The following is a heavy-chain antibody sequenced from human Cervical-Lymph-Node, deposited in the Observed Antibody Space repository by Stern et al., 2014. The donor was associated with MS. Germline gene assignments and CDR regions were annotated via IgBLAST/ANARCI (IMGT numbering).Heavy chain of an antibody. J-gene: IGHJ4*02. Sequence: QVQLVQSGSEWKKPGASVKVSCKASGYTFSGYSLNWVRQAPGQGLEWMGWINTNSGNPTYAQGFTGRFVFSLDTSVSTAYLQISSLKTEDTGIYFCARFVDYPMGRVFDVWGQGTQVTGSS. V-gene: IGHV7-4-1*02. D-gene: IGHD3-10*01. CDR3: ARFVDYPMGRVFDV. CDR2: INTNSGNP. CDR1: GYTFSGYS.